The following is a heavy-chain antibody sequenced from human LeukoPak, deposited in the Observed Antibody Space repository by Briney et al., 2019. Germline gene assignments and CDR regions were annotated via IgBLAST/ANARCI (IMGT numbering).Heavy chain of an antibody. J-gene: IGHJ4*02. D-gene: IGHD1-1*01. Sequence: SETLSLTCAVYGGSFSGYYWSWIRQPPGKGLEWIGEINHSGSTNYNPSLKSRVTISVDTSKNQFSLKLSSVTAADTAVYYCARARGQLAPLHYWGQGTLVTVSS. CDR2: INHSGST. CDR1: GGSFSGYY. CDR3: ARARGQLAPLHY. V-gene: IGHV4-34*01.